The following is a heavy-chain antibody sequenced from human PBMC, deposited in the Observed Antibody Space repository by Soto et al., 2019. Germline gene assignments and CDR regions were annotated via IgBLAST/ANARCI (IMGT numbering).Heavy chain of an antibody. V-gene: IGHV4-4*01. J-gene: IGHJ6*02. D-gene: IGHD6-13*01. CDR3: ARGIAENYSGMDV. Sequence: QVQLKESGPGLVKPPGTLSLTCDVSGGSISSSNWWSWVRQPPGKGLEWIGETYHSGSTNYNPSLKSRVTISVDKSKNQFSLKLSSVTAADTAVYSCARGIAENYSGMDVWGQGTTVTVSS. CDR2: TYHSGST. CDR1: GGSISSSNW.